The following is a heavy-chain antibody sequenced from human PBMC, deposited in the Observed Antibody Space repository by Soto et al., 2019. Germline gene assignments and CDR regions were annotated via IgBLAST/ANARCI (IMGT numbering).Heavy chain of an antibody. CDR3: ARYPGYCSSTSCEVDAFDI. D-gene: IGHD2-2*01. V-gene: IGHV4-30-2*05. CDR2: IYHSGST. Sequence: SETLSLTCAVSGGSISSGGYSWHWIRQPPGKGLEWIGYIYHSGSTYYNPSLKSRVTISVDTSKNQFSLKLSSVTAADTAVYYCARYPGYCSSTSCEVDAFDIWGQWTMVS. J-gene: IGHJ3*02. CDR1: GGSISSGGYS.